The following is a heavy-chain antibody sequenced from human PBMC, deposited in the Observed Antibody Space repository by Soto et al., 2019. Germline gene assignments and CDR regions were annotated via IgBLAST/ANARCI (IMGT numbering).Heavy chain of an antibody. CDR1: GGSISSSSYY. Sequence: SETLSLTCTVSGGSISSSSYYWGWIRQPPGKGLEWIGSIYYSGSTYYNPSLKSRVTISVDTSKNQFSLKLSSVTAADTAVYYCASPGYYPSFLGYSDYWGQGTLVTVSS. CDR3: ASPGYYPSFLGYSDY. D-gene: IGHD1-26*01. V-gene: IGHV4-39*01. J-gene: IGHJ4*02. CDR2: IYYSGST.